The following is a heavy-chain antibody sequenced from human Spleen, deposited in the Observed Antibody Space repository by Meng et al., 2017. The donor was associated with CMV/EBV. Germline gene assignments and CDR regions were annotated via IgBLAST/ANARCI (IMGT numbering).Heavy chain of an antibody. CDR3: ARIDYYYGSGSYPYYFVY. D-gene: IGHD3-10*01. V-gene: IGHV4-39*07. Sequence: SETLSLTCTVSGGSISTSSYYWGWIRQTPGKTLEWIGSVYYSGSSYYSPSLKSRVAISVDTSKNQFSLKLTSVTAADTAVYYCARIDYYYGSGSYPYYFVYWGQGTLVTVSS. J-gene: IGHJ4*02. CDR2: VYYSGSS. CDR1: GGSISTSSYY.